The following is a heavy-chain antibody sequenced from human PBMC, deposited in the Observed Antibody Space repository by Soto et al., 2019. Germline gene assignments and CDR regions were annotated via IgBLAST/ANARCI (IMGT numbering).Heavy chain of an antibody. CDR3: ARGGLQDYYYYGMDV. CDR1: GDSVSGNSAA. J-gene: IGHJ6*02. D-gene: IGHD4-4*01. CDR2: TYYRSKWYN. Sequence: AQTLSLTCVISGDSVSGNSAAWNWIRQSPSRGLEWLGRTYYRSKWYNDYAVSVKSRITINPDTSKNQLSLQLNSVTPEDTAVYYCARGGLQDYYYYGMDVWGQGTTVTVSS. V-gene: IGHV6-1*01.